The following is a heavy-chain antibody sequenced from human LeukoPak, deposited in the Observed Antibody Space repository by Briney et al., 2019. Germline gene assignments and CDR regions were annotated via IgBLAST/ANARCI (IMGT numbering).Heavy chain of an antibody. V-gene: IGHV3-30*18. CDR1: GFTFSSYG. J-gene: IGHJ4*02. CDR3: AKGIAVAGTNLDY. Sequence: PGRSLRLSCAASGFTFSSYGMPWVRQAPGKGLEWVAVISYDGSNKYYADSVKGRFTISRDNSKNTLYLQMNSLRAEDTAVYYCAKGIAVAGTNLDYWSQGTLVTVSS. CDR2: ISYDGSNK. D-gene: IGHD6-19*01.